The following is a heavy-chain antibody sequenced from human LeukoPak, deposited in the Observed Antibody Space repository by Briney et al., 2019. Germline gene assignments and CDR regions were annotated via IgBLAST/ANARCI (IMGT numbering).Heavy chain of an antibody. Sequence: PGGSLRLSCAASGFTLSDYWMTWVRQAPGKGLEWAANIKHDESEKYYVDSVKGRFTISRDISRNSLYLQMDSLRVEDTAMYYCARDSRGYSYGPNTDYWGQGTLVAVSS. CDR3: ARDSRGYSYGPNTDY. CDR2: IKHDESEK. J-gene: IGHJ4*02. D-gene: IGHD5-18*01. CDR1: GFTLSDYW. V-gene: IGHV3-7*01.